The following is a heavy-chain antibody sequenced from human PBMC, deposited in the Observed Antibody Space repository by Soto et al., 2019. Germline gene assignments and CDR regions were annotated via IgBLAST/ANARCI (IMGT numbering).Heavy chain of an antibody. Sequence: EVQLVESGGGLAQPGGSLRLSCAASGFTFSTYWMNWVRQAPGKGLEWVANINEDGSEAYYVDSVKGRFTISRDNAKNSLYLDMNSLRGEDTAVYCCARDWGAPGRGSALGYYYHFGMDVWGQGTTVTAPS. D-gene: IGHD3-16*01. V-gene: IGHV3-7*05. CDR1: GFTFSTYW. CDR3: ARDWGAPGRGSALGYYYHFGMDV. J-gene: IGHJ6*02. CDR2: INEDGSEA.